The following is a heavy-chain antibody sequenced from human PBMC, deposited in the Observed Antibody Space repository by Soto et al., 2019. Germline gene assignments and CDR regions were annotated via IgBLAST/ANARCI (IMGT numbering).Heavy chain of an antibody. CDR1: GGSISSGGYS. CDR2: IYHSGST. CDR3: ARDQLEGNWFDP. V-gene: IGHV4-30-2*01. Sequence: QLQLQESGSGLVRPSQTLSLTCAVSGGSISSGGYSWNWIRQPPGKGLEWIGYIYHSGSTLYNPSLTNRVTLSVAKSKNQCSLKLTSVTAADTAVYYCARDQLEGNWFDPWGQGTLVTVSS. D-gene: IGHD1-1*01. J-gene: IGHJ5*02.